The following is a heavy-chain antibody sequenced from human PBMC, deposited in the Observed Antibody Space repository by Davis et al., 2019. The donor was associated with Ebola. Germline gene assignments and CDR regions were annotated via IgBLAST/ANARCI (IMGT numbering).Heavy chain of an antibody. D-gene: IGHD3-3*01. Sequence: GESLKISCAASGFTFSSYSMNWVRQAPGKGLEWVSYISSSSSTIYYADSVKGRFTISRDNAKNSLYLQMNSLRDEDTAVYYCAREHYDFWSGYYIVGGMDVWGQGTTVTVSS. CDR2: ISSSSSTI. CDR1: GFTFSSYS. CDR3: AREHYDFWSGYYIVGGMDV. J-gene: IGHJ6*02. V-gene: IGHV3-48*02.